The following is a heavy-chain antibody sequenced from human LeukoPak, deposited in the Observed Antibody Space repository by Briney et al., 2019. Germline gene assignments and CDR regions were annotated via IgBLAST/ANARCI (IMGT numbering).Heavy chain of an antibody. V-gene: IGHV3-21*01. J-gene: IGHJ4*02. D-gene: IGHD6-13*01. CDR2: ISSSCSYI. CDR1: GFTFSSYS. Sequence: PGGSLRLSCAASGFTFSSYSMNWVRQAPGEGLEWVSSISSSCSYIYYADSVKGRFTISRHNAKNSLYLQMNSLRAEDTAVYYCASGAIAAAGYFDYWGQGTLVTVSS. CDR3: ASGAIAAAGYFDY.